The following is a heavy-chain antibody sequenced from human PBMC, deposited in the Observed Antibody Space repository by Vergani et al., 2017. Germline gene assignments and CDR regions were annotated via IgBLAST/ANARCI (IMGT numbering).Heavy chain of an antibody. CDR3: ARDPRPHDSIGYYGPVDY. J-gene: IGHJ4*02. Sequence: EVQLVESGGGLVKPGGSLRLSCAASGFTFSSYSMNWVRQAPGKGLEWVSSISSSSSYIYYADSVKGRFTISRDNAKNSLYLQMNSLRAEDTAVYYCARDPRPHDSIGYYGPVDYWGQGTLVTVSS. V-gene: IGHV3-21*01. CDR1: GFTFSSYS. D-gene: IGHD3-22*01. CDR2: ISSSSSYI.